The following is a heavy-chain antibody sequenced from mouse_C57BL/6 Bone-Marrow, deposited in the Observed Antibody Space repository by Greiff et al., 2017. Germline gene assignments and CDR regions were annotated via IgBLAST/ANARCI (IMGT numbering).Heavy chain of an antibody. J-gene: IGHJ1*03. Sequence: VQLQQSGAELARPGASVKLSCKASGYTFTSYGISWVKQRTGQGLEWIGEIYPRSGNTYYNEKFKGKATLTADKSSRTAYMELRSLTSEDSAVYFCARKTYYGSSYWYFDVWGTGTTVTVSS. CDR2: IYPRSGNT. CDR3: ARKTYYGSSYWYFDV. D-gene: IGHD1-1*01. V-gene: IGHV1-81*01. CDR1: GYTFTSYG.